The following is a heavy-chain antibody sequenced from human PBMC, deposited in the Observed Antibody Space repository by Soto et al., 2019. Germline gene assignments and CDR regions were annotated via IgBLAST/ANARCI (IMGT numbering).Heavy chain of an antibody. CDR3: ARDEYGDYRFDY. Sequence: GGSLRLSCAASGFTFSSYAMHWVRQAPGKGLEWVADISYDGRNTYYADSVKGRFTISRDNSKNTLYLQMNSLRAADTAVYYCARDEYGDYRFDYWGQGTLVTVSS. CDR2: ISYDGRNT. D-gene: IGHD4-17*01. CDR1: GFTFSSYA. J-gene: IGHJ4*02. V-gene: IGHV3-30*04.